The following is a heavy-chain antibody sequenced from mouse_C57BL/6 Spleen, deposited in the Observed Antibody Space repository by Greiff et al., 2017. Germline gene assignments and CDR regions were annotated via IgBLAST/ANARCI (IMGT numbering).Heavy chain of an antibody. V-gene: IGHV1-80*01. D-gene: IGHD2-2*01. J-gene: IGHJ2*01. CDR2: IYPGDGDT. Sequence: VRVVESGAELVKPGASVKISCKASGYAFSSYWMNWVKQRPGKGLEWIGQIYPGDGDTNYNGKFKGKATLTADKSSSTAYMQLSSLTSEDSAVYFCARGGGYDDLFDYWGQGTTLTVSS. CDR3: ARGGGYDDLFDY. CDR1: GYAFSSYW.